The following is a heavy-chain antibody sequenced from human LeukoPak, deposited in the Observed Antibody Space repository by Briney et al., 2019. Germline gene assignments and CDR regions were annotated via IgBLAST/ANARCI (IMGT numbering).Heavy chain of an antibody. Sequence: SVKVSCKASGGTFSSYAISWVRQAPGQGLEWMGGIIPIFGTANYAQKFQGRVTITTDESTSTAYMELSSLRSEDTAVYYCARGSSIVVVVAANWFDPWGQGTLVIVSS. CDR1: GGTFSSYA. D-gene: IGHD2-15*01. CDR2: IIPIFGTA. V-gene: IGHV1-69*05. J-gene: IGHJ5*02. CDR3: ARGSSIVVVVAANWFDP.